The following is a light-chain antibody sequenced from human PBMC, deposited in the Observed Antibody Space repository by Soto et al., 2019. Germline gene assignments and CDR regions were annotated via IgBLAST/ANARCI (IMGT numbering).Light chain of an antibody. J-gene: IGKJ5*01. CDR3: QQYGSSPIT. CDR2: GAS. CDR1: PSVTNY. Sequence: EIVLTQSPATLSFSPGERSTLSCRSSPSVTNYLAWYQRKPGQAPRLLIYGASSRATGIPDRFSGSGSGTDFTLTISRLEPEDFAVYYCQQYGSSPITFGQGTRLEIK. V-gene: IGKV3-20*01.